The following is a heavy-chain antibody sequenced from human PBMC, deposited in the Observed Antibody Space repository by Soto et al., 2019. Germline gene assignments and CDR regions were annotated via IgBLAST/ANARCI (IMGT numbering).Heavy chain of an antibody. D-gene: IGHD4-4*01. CDR2: IYYSGST. V-gene: IGHV4-30-4*01. CDR3: ARDRNYSYYYYYGMDV. Sequence: QVQLQESGPGLVKPSQTLSLTCTVSGGSISSGDYYWSWIRQPPGKGLEWIGYIYYSGSTYYNPSLNSRVTISVDTSKNQFSLKLSSVTAADTAVYYCARDRNYSYYYYYGMDVWGQGTTVTVSS. J-gene: IGHJ6*02. CDR1: GGSISSGDYY.